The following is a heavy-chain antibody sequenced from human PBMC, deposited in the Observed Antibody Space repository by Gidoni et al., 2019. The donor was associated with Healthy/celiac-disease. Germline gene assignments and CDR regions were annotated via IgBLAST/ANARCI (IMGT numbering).Heavy chain of an antibody. D-gene: IGHD4-17*01. Sequence: QVQLQQWGAGLLKPSETLSLTCAVYGGSFSGYYWSWIRQPPGKGLEWIGKINHSGSTNYYPSLKSRVTISVDTSKNQFSLKLSSVTAADTAVYYCASLYGGDYSDYWGQGTLVTVSS. CDR2: INHSGST. J-gene: IGHJ4*02. CDR3: ASLYGGDYSDY. CDR1: GGSFSGYY. V-gene: IGHV4-34*01.